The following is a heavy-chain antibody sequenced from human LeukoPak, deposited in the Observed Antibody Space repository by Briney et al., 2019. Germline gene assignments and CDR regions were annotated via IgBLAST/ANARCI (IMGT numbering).Heavy chain of an antibody. D-gene: IGHD2-15*01. V-gene: IGHV3-30-3*01. CDR1: GFTFSSYA. CDR3: AKVGRDIVVVVAAFYGY. J-gene: IGHJ4*02. Sequence: GGSLRLSCAASGFTFSSYAMHWVRQAPGKGLEWVAVISYDGSNKYYADSVKGRFTISRDNSKNTLYLQMNSLRAEDTAVYYCAKVGRDIVVVVAAFYGYWGQGTLVTVSS. CDR2: ISYDGSNK.